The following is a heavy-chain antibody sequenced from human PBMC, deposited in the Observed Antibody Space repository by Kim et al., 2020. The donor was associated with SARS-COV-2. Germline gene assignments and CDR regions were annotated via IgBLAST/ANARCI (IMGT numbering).Heavy chain of an antibody. Sequence: SETLSLTCAVYCGSFNTYYWSWIRQPPGKGLEWIGEINHSGSTNYNPSLKSRVTISVDMSQNQFSLKLSSVTAADTAMYYCATREYWGQGTLVTVSS. CDR1: CGSFNTYY. CDR3: ATREY. CDR2: INHSGST. J-gene: IGHJ4*02. V-gene: IGHV4-34*01.